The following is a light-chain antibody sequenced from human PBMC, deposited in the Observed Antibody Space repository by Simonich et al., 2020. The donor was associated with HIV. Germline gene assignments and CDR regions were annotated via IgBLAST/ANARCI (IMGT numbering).Light chain of an antibody. Sequence: DIQMTQSPSSLSASVGDRVNITYRASQSISSWLGWYQQKPGKAPKLLIYAASSLESGVPSRFSGSGSGTDFTLTISSLQPEDFATYYCQQANSFPRTFGQGTKVEIK. CDR3: QQANSFPRT. CDR2: AAS. CDR1: QSISSW. J-gene: IGKJ1*01. V-gene: IGKV1-12*01.